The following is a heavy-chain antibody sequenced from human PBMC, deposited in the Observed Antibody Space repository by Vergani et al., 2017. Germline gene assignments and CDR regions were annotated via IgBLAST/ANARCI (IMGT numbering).Heavy chain of an antibody. CDR1: GYTFTSYG. V-gene: IGHV1-18*01. CDR2: ISAYNGNT. Sequence: QVQLVQSGAEVKKPGASVKVSCKASGYTFTSYGISWVRQAPGQGLEWMGWISAYNGNTNYAQKIQGRVTMTTDTSTSTAYMELRSLRSDDTAVYYCARGRYCSSTSCYAPYYYYMDVWGKGTTVTVSS. D-gene: IGHD2-2*01. CDR3: ARGRYCSSTSCYAPYYYYMDV. J-gene: IGHJ6*03.